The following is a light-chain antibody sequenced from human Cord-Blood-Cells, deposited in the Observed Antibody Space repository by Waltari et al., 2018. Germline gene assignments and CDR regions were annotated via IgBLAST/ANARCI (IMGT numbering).Light chain of an antibody. V-gene: IGLV2-11*01. J-gene: IGLJ3*02. CDR1: SSDVGGYNY. CDR2: DVS. Sequence: QSALTQPRSVSGSPGQSVPISCTGTSSDVGGYNYVPWYQQHPGKAPKLMIYDVSKRPSGVPDRFSGSKSGNTASRTISGLQAEDEADYYCCSYAGSYTWVFGGGTKLTVL. CDR3: CSYAGSYTWV.